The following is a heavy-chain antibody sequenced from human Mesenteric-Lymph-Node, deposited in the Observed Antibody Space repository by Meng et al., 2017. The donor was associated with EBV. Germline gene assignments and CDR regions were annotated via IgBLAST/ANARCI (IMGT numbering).Heavy chain of an antibody. CDR3: VDLMLP. V-gene: IGHV3-30*03. D-gene: IGHD3-16*01. J-gene: IGHJ5*02. Sequence: HGQVVEAGGGVVQPVRYLRLFCAASGFTFSDYGMHWVRQAPGKGLEWVAVISYNGGEINYVDSVKGRFTISRDNSKNMLYLQMNSLRPEVTAVYYCVDLMLPWGQGTLVTVFS. CDR2: ISYNGGEI. CDR1: GFTFSDYG.